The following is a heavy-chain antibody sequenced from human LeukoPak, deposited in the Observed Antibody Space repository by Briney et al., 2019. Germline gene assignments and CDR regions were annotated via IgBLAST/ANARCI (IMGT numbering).Heavy chain of an antibody. D-gene: IGHD3-22*01. CDR3: ARAPYYYDSSGYFFDY. CDR1: GGSISSSSYY. V-gene: IGHV4-39*07. J-gene: IGHJ4*02. Sequence: SETLSLTCTVSGGSISSSSYYWGWIRQPPGKGLEWIGSIYYSGSANYNPSLKSRVTISVDTSKNQFSLKLSSVTAADTAVYYCARAPYYYDSSGYFFDYWGQGTLVTVSS. CDR2: IYYSGSA.